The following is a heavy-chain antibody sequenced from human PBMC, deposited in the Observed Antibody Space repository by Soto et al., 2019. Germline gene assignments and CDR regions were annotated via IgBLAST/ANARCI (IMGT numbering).Heavy chain of an antibody. CDR2: IKQDGSEK. V-gene: IGHV3-7*01. CDR3: ARDHGTSLMDY. Sequence: EVQLVESGGGLVQPGGSLRLSCAASGFTFSSYWMSWVRQAPGKGLEWVANIKQDGSEKYYVDSVKGRFTISRDNAKNALYLQLNSLRAEDTAVYYCARDHGTSLMDYLGPGTLGPGSS. D-gene: IGHD1-1*01. CDR1: GFTFSSYW. J-gene: IGHJ4*02.